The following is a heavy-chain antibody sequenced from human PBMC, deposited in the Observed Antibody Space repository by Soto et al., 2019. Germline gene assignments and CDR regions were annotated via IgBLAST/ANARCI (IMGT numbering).Heavy chain of an antibody. CDR1: GGSISSGDYY. Sequence: PSETLSLTCTVSGGSISSGDYYWSWIRQPPGKGLEWIGYIYYSGSTYYNPSLKSRVTISVDTSKNQFSLKLRSVTAADTAVYYCAGLKYFHSSDYLVQWGQGTRVTVSS. CDR2: IYYSGST. D-gene: IGHD3-22*01. V-gene: IGHV4-30-4*01. J-gene: IGHJ4*02. CDR3: AGLKYFHSSDYLVQ.